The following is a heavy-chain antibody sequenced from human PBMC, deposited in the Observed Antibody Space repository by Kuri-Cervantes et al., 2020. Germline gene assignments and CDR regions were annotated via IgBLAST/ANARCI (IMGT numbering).Heavy chain of an antibody. Sequence: ASVKVSCKASGYTFTGYYMHWVRQAPGQGLEWMGWINPKSTVTNYAQKFQGRVTMTRDTSISTAYMELNSLRSEDTAVYYCARGYGSYYMDVWGKGTTVTVSS. V-gene: IGHV1-2*02. D-gene: IGHD3-10*01. CDR2: INPKSTVT. CDR1: GYTFTGYY. J-gene: IGHJ6*03. CDR3: ARGYGSYYMDV.